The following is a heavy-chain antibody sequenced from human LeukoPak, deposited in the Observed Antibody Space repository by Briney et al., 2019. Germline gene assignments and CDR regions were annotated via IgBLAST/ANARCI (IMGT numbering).Heavy chain of an antibody. CDR2: ISSNGEST. V-gene: IGHV3-64D*06. J-gene: IGHJ4*02. D-gene: IGHD5-18*01. Sequence: PGGSLRLSCSVSGFTFSTFAMHWVRQAPGNGLEYVSSISSNGESTHYADSVKGRFTISRDNSRSTLYLQMSSLRAEDTAAYYCVITPRIQLWPADYFDYWGQGTLVTVSS. CDR1: GFTFSTFA. CDR3: VITPRIQLWPADYFDY.